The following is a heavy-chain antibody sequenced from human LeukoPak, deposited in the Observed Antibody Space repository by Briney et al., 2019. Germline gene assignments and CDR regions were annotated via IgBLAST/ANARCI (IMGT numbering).Heavy chain of an antibody. CDR3: ARDYGDYGYGMDV. CDR1: GGTVSSDA. D-gene: IGHD4-17*01. Sequence: ASVKVSCKASGGTVSSDAICWVRQAPGQGLEWMGGIIPIFGTANYAQKFQGRVTITAAESTSTAYMELSRLRSEDTAVYYCARDYGDYGYGMDVWGQGTTVTVSS. J-gene: IGHJ6*02. V-gene: IGHV1-69*13. CDR2: IIPIFGTA.